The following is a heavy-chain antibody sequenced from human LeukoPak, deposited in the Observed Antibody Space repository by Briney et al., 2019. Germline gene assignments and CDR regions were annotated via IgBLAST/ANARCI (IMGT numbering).Heavy chain of an antibody. J-gene: IGHJ4*02. CDR3: ARDFMVRGVMAPDY. Sequence: GASVKVSCKASGNTFTSYYMHWVRQAPGQGLEWMGIINPSGGSTSYAQKFQGRVTITADKSTSTAYMELSSLRSEDTAVYYCARDFMVRGVMAPDYWGQGTLVTVSS. V-gene: IGHV1-46*01. CDR2: INPSGGST. D-gene: IGHD3-10*01. CDR1: GNTFTSYY.